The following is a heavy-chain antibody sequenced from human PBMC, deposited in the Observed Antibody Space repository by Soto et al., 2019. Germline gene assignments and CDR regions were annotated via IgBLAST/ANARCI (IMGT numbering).Heavy chain of an antibody. CDR1: GVTFSSFA. J-gene: IGHJ4*02. V-gene: IGHV3-48*02. CDR2: ISSSGSAK. D-gene: IGHD3-16*02. CDR3: ASSMITFGGVIVY. Sequence: GGSLRLSCAASGVTFSSFAMNWVRQAPGKGLEWVSYISSSGSAKYYADSLEGRFTISRDNAKNSLYLQMDSLRDEDTAVYYCASSMITFGGVIVYWGQGTLVTVSS.